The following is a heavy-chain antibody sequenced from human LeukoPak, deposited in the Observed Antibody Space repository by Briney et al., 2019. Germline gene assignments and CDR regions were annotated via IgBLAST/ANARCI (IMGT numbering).Heavy chain of an antibody. D-gene: IGHD6-6*01. CDR1: GFTFSDYY. J-gene: IGHJ4*02. CDR2: ISSSSSYT. CDR3: QGGEDSSSSGDY. Sequence: EGSLRLSCAASGFTFSDYYMSWIRQAPGKGLEWVSYISSSSSYTNYADSVKGRFTISRDNAKNSLYLQMSSLRAEDTAVYYCQGGEDSSSSGDYWGQGTLVTVSS. V-gene: IGHV3-11*06.